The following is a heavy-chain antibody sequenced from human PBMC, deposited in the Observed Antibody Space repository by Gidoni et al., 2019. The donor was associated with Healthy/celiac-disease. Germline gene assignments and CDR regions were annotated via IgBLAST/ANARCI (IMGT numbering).Heavy chain of an antibody. D-gene: IGHD3-10*01. J-gene: IGHJ3*02. CDR2: IIGSGGST. Sequence: SCAASGFTFSSYAMSWVRQAPAKGLEWVPVIIGSGGSTYYADSVKGRFTISRDNSKNTLYLQMNSLRAEDTAVYYCAKKVYGSGSYGAFDIWGQGTMVTVSS. V-gene: IGHV3-23*01. CDR3: AKKVYGSGSYGAFDI. CDR1: GFTFSSYA.